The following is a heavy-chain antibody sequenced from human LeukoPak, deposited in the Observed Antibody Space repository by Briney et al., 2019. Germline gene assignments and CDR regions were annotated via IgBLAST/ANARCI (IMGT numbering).Heavy chain of an antibody. CDR1: GYTFTSYG. J-gene: IGHJ5*02. CDR3: ARDFLYSSGRRVNWFDP. CDR2: ISAYNGNT. V-gene: IGHV1-18*01. D-gene: IGHD6-19*01. Sequence: GASVQVSCKASGYTFTSYGISWVRQAPGQGLEWMGWISAYNGNTNCAQKLQGRVTMTTDTSTSTAYMELRSLRSDDTAVYYCARDFLYSSGRRVNWFDPWGQGTLVTVSS.